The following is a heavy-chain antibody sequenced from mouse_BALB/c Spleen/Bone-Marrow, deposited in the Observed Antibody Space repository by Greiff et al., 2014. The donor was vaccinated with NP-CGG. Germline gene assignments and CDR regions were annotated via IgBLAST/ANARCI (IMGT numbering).Heavy chain of an antibody. CDR2: IFPGTDTS. V-gene: IGHV1S132*01. J-gene: IGHJ3*01. CDR3: SRNYDYDEGAWFTY. D-gene: IGHD2-4*01. Sequence: QVQLQQSGAEVVKPGASVKLSCKTSGYNFTNYWIQWVKQRPGQGLGWIGEIFPGTDTSYYNEKFKDKATLTVDTSSSTAYIQLSNLTSEDSAVYFCSRNYDYDEGAWFTYWGQGTLVTVSA. CDR1: GYNFTNYW.